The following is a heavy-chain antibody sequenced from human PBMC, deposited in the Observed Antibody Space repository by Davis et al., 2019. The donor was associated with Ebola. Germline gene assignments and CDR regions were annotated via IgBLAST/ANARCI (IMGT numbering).Heavy chain of an antibody. D-gene: IGHD6-19*01. Sequence: PGGSLRLSCAASGFTFSNAWMNWVRQAPGKGLEWVGRIKSKTDGGTTDYAAPVKGRFTISRDDSKNTLYLQMNSLKTEDTAVYYCTSPPADSSGWYFYGMDVWGQGTTVTVSS. CDR3: TSPPADSSGWYFYGMDV. CDR1: GFTFSNAW. J-gene: IGHJ6*02. CDR2: IKSKTDGGTT. V-gene: IGHV3-15*07.